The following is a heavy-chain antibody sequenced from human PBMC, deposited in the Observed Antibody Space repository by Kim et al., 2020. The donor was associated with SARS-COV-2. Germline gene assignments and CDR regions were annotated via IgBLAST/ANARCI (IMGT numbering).Heavy chain of an antibody. Sequence: GGSLRLSCAASGFTFSSYTMNWVRQAPGKGLEWVSSISSSSSYIYYADSVKGRFTISRDNAKNTLYLQMNSLRAEDTAVYYCARDMGSGRPPRFDYWGQGTLVTVSS. V-gene: IGHV3-21*01. D-gene: IGHD6-19*01. CDR1: GFTFSSYT. CDR2: ISSSSSYI. CDR3: ARDMGSGRPPRFDY. J-gene: IGHJ4*02.